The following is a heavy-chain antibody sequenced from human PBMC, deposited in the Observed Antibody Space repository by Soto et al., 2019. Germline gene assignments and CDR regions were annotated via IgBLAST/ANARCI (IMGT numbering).Heavy chain of an antibody. V-gene: IGHV4-59*08. CDR2: IYYSGST. D-gene: IGHD5-12*01. CDR1: GGSISSYY. J-gene: IGHJ6*03. CDR3: ASGVAHMYYYYMDV. Sequence: SETLSLTCTVSGGSISSYYWSWIRQPPGKGLEWIGYIYYSGSTNYNPSLKSRVTISVDTSKNQFSLKLSSVTAADTAVYYCASGVAHMYYYYMDVWGKGTTVTVSS.